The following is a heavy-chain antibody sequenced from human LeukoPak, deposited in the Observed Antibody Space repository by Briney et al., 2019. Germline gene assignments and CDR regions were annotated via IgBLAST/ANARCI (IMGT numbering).Heavy chain of an antibody. CDR1: VYTFTGYY. CDR2: INPNSGGT. J-gene: IGHJ4*02. V-gene: IGHV1-2*02. Sequence: ASVKVSCTAAVYTFTGYYMHWGRQAPGQGLEWMGWINPNSGGTNYAQKFQGRVTMTRDTSISTAYMELSRLRSDDTAVYYCAREARDCYNYYFDYWGQGTLVTVSS. CDR3: AREARDCYNYYFDY. D-gene: IGHD5-24*01.